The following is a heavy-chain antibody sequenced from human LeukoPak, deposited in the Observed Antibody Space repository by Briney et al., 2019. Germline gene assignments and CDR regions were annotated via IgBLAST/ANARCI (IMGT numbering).Heavy chain of an antibody. V-gene: IGHV1-18*01. CDR1: GYTFTNYG. CDR3: ARGYGDYVGGFDY. CDR2: IGAYNGNT. D-gene: IGHD4-17*01. J-gene: IGHJ4*02. Sequence: ASVKVSYKSSGYTFTNYGIPWVRQAPAQGLAWMGWIGAYNGNTNYAQRPQDRVTMTRDTSTNTAYLELRSLGPDDTAVYYCARGYGDYVGGFDYWGQGTLVTVSS.